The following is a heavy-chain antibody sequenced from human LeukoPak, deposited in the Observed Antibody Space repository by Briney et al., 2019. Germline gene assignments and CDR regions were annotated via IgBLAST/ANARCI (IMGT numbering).Heavy chain of an antibody. CDR2: IWYGGSNK. CDR3: AREHYYDSSGFYRDFDC. V-gene: IGHV3-33*01. CDR1: GFTFSSYG. Sequence: SGGSLRLSCAASGFTFSSYGMHWVRQAPGKGLEWVAVIWYGGSNKYYADSVKGRFTISRDNSKNTLYLQMNSLRAEDTAVYYCAREHYYDSSGFYRDFDCWGQGTLVTVSS. J-gene: IGHJ4*02. D-gene: IGHD3-22*01.